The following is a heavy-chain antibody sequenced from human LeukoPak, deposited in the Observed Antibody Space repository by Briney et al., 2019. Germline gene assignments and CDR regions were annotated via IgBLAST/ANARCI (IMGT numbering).Heavy chain of an antibody. CDR3: ARGHTIFGVVPFDY. Sequence: ATMKVPCKASGYSFTGYYLHWVRQAPGQGLEWMGWINPNSGGTNYAQKFQGRVTMTRDTSISTAYMELSRLRSDDTAVYYCARGHTIFGVVPFDYWGQGTLVTVSS. CDR2: INPNSGGT. V-gene: IGHV1-2*02. D-gene: IGHD3-3*01. CDR1: GYSFTGYY. J-gene: IGHJ4*02.